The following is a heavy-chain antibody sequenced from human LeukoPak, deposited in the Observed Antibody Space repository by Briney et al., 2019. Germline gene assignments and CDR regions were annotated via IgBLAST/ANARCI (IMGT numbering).Heavy chain of an antibody. J-gene: IGHJ3*02. Sequence: PSGTLSLTCAVSGGSISSSNWWSWVRQPPGKGLEWIGEIYHSGSTNYNPSLKSRVTISVDKSKNQFSLKLSSVTAADTAVYYCATEEISSSSPGDAFDIWGQGTMVTVSS. CDR2: IYHSGST. CDR3: ATEEISSSSPGDAFDI. CDR1: GGSISSSNW. V-gene: IGHV4-4*02. D-gene: IGHD6-13*01.